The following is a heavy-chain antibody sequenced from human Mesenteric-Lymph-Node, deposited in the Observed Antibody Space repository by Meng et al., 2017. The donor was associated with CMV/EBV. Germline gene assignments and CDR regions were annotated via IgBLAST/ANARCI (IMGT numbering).Heavy chain of an antibody. CDR2: FGWNSATT. Sequence: SLKISCAGSGFTFDDYSLHWVRQAPGKGLEWVAGFGWNSATTTYAESVKGRFTISRDNAKKSLYLQINALRVEDTAVYYCASMWEGGYWGQGTLVTVSS. V-gene: IGHV3-9*01. CDR3: ASMWEGGY. D-gene: IGHD1-26*01. CDR1: GFTFDDYS. J-gene: IGHJ4*02.